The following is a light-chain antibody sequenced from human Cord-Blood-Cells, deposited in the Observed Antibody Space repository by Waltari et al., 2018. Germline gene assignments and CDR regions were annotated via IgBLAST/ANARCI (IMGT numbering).Light chain of an antibody. V-gene: IGLV3-1*01. CDR3: QAWDSSTYV. Sequence: SYELTQPPSVSVSPGQTASITCSGDKLGDNYACWYQQKPGQSPVLVIHQDSKRPSGIPERFSGSNSGNTATLTISGTQAMDEADYYCQAWDSSTYVFGTGTKVTVL. CDR2: QDS. CDR1: KLGDNY. J-gene: IGLJ1*01.